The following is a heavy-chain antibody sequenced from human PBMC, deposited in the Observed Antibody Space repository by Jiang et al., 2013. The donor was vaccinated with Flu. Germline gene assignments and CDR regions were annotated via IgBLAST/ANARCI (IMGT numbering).Heavy chain of an antibody. Sequence: SGAEVKKPGASVKVSCKASGYTFTSYTMHWVRQAPGQRLEWMGWINAATGNTKYSQKFQGRVTITRDTSASTAYMELSSLRSEDTAVYYCARPGRIAVAGTSPXGYWGQGNPWSPSPQ. CDR1: GYTFTSYT. J-gene: IGHJ4*02. V-gene: IGHV1-3*01. CDR3: ARPGRIAVAGTSPXGY. CDR2: INAATGNT. D-gene: IGHD6-19*01.